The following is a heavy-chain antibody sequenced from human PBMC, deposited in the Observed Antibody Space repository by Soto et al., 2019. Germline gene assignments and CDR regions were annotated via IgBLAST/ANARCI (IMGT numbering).Heavy chain of an antibody. D-gene: IGHD3-22*01. V-gene: IGHV4-59*01. CDR3: ASTRLRNYYDSSGYYRIDY. J-gene: IGHJ4*02. CDR2: IYYSGST. Sequence: SETLSLTCTVSGGSISSYYWSWIRQPPGKGLEWIGYIYYSGSTNYNPSLESRVTISVDTSKNQFSLKLSSVTAADTAVYYCASTRLRNYYDSSGYYRIDYWGQGTLVTVSS. CDR1: GGSISSYY.